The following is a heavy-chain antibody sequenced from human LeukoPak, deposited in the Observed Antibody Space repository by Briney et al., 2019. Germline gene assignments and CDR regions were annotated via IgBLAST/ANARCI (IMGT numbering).Heavy chain of an antibody. D-gene: IGHD6-13*01. CDR3: ATGIIAAAGTALGY. Sequence: SLRLSCAASGFTFSSYGMHWVRQAPGKGLEWVAVISYDGSNKYYADSVKGRFTISRDNSKNTLYLQMNSRRAEDTAVYYCATGIIAAAGTALGYWGQGTLVTVSS. CDR1: GFTFSSYG. V-gene: IGHV3-30*03. CDR2: ISYDGSNK. J-gene: IGHJ4*02.